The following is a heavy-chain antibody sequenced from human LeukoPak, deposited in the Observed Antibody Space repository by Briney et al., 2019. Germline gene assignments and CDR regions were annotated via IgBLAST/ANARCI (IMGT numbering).Heavy chain of an antibody. CDR2: INRGSETS. Sequence: PGGSLRLSCTASGFSFSSYSMTWVRQAPGKGPEWVSYINRGSETSFYADSVKGRFTVSRDNAKNSLYLQMNSLRAEDTAVYYCAREWQQLENYYYYGMDVWGQGTTVTVSS. V-gene: IGHV3-48*04. CDR1: GFSFSSYS. J-gene: IGHJ6*02. CDR3: AREWQQLENYYYYGMDV. D-gene: IGHD6-13*01.